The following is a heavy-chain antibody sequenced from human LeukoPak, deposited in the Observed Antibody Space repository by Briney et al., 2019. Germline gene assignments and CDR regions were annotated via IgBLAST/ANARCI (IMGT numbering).Heavy chain of an antibody. CDR3: ARRPTTLPFDY. CDR2: IYPGDSDT. Sequence: GESLKISCKGSGYSFTTYWIGWVRQLPGKGLEWMGIIYPGDSDTRYSPSFQGQVTISVDKSITTAYLQWSSLKASDTTMYYCARRPTTLPFDYWGQGTLVTVSS. V-gene: IGHV5-51*01. CDR1: GYSFTTYW. D-gene: IGHD5-12*01. J-gene: IGHJ4*02.